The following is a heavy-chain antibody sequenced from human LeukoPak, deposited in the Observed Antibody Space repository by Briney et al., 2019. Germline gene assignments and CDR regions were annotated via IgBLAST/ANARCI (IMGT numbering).Heavy chain of an antibody. CDR3: ASASGPTGKYFSY. V-gene: IGHV1-69*01. CDR1: GGTFSSYA. D-gene: IGHD3-10*01. J-gene: IGHJ4*02. Sequence: ASVKVSCKASGGTFSSYAISWVRQAPGQGLEWMGGIIPIFGTANYAQKFQGRVTITADESTSTAYMELSSLRSEDRAVYYCASASGPTGKYFSYWGQGTLVTVSS. CDR2: IIPIFGTA.